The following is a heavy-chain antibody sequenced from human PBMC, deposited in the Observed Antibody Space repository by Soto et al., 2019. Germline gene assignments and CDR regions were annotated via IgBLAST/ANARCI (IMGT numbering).Heavy chain of an antibody. CDR3: ARDLGSAKDY. Sequence: ASVKVSCKSSGYTFTSYYMHWVRQAPGQGLEWMGIINPSGGSTSYAQKFQGRVTVTRDTSTSTVYMELSSLRSEDTAVYYCARDLGSAKDYWGPGPLVTVSA. CDR1: GYTFTSYY. V-gene: IGHV1-46*01. CDR2: INPSGGST. J-gene: IGHJ4*02.